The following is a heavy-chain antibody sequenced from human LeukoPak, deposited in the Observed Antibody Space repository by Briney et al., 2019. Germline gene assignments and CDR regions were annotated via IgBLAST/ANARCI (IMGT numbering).Heavy chain of an antibody. D-gene: IGHD5-24*01. CDR3: ARTSRDGYNLFDY. V-gene: IGHV1-2*02. CDR1: GYTFSGYF. Sequence: ASVKVSCKASGYTFSGYFMHWVRQAPGRGPEWMGWINPNTGGTHYAEKFQGRVTMTRDTSISTAYMELSRLRSDDTAVYYCARTSRDGYNLFDYWGQGTLVTVSS. J-gene: IGHJ4*02. CDR2: INPNTGGT.